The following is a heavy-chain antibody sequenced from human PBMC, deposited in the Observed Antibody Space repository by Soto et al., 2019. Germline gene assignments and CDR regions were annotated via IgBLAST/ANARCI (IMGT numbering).Heavy chain of an antibody. CDR1: GGSISSGGYY. J-gene: IGHJ4*02. CDR3: ARGRSSGYSYYFDY. Sequence: QVQLQESGPGLVKPSQTLSLTCTVSGGSISSGGYYWSWIRQHPGKGLEWIGYIYYSGSTYYNPSLKSRVTISVDTSKEQFSLKLSSVTAADTAVYYCARGRSSGYSYYFDYWGQGTLVTVSS. D-gene: IGHD3-22*01. CDR2: IYYSGST. V-gene: IGHV4-31*03.